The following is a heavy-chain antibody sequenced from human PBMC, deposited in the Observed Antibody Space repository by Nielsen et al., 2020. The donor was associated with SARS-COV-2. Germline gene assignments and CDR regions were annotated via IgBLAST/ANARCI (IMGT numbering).Heavy chain of an antibody. CDR1: GYSFNKYW. CDR3: ARHGKNVTPSSGA. Sequence: GESLKISCKGSGYSFNKYWIGWLRQMPGKGLEWMGMIFPGDSDTRYNPSLKGQVTFSADMSISTTYLHLNNLKASDTGIYYCARHGKNVTPSSGAWGQGTLVSVSS. CDR2: IFPGDSDT. J-gene: IGHJ4*02. D-gene: IGHD2/OR15-2a*01. V-gene: IGHV5-51*01.